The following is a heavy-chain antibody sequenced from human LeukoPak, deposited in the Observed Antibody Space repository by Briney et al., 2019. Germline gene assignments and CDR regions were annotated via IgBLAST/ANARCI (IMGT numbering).Heavy chain of an antibody. D-gene: IGHD3-22*01. CDR1: GGTFSSYA. Sequence: ASVKVSCKASGGTFSSYAISWVRQAPGQGLEWMGGIIPIFGTANYAQKFQGRVTITADESTSTAYMELSSLRSEDTAVYYCAREYYYDSSGYSPGIPFDYWGQGTLVTVSS. V-gene: IGHV1-69*13. CDR3: AREYYYDSSGYSPGIPFDY. J-gene: IGHJ4*02. CDR2: IIPIFGTA.